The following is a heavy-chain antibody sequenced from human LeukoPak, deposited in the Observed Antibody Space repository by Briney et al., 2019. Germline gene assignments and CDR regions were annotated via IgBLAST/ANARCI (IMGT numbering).Heavy chain of an antibody. D-gene: IGHD2-21*01. CDR2: IDVSGGNT. Sequence: PGGSLRLSCAASGFTFSSEAMSWVRQAPGKRLEWVSTIDVSGGNTHYSHPVKGRFTISRDNSKSTLYLRMNSLRAEDTAVYYCAKDVHNLVGGMSYWGQGALVTVSP. V-gene: IGHV3-23*01. CDR3: AKDVHNLVGGMSY. J-gene: IGHJ4*02. CDR1: GFTFSSEA.